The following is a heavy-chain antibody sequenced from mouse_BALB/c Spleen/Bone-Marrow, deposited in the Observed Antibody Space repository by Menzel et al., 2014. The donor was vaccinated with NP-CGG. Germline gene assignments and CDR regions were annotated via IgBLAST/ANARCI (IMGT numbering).Heavy chain of an antibody. CDR3: ARGGAGNWFAY. V-gene: IGHV5-6-5*01. J-gene: IGHJ3*01. CDR2: ISSGGST. D-gene: IGHD2-1*01. Sequence: EVKLVESGGGLVKPGGSLKLSCAASGFTFXSYAMSWVRQTPEKRLEWVASISSGGSTYYPDSVKGRFTISRDNARDILYLQMSSLRSEDTAMYYCARGGAGNWFAYWGQGTLVTVSA. CDR1: GFTFXSYA.